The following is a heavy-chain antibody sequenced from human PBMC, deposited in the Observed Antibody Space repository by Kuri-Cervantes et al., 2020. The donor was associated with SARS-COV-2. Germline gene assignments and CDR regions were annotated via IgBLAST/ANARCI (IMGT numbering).Heavy chain of an antibody. Sequence: GESLKISCAASGFTFSSYGMHWVRQAPGKGLEWVAVISYDASNKYYADSVKGRFTISRDNSKNTLSLQMNSLRAEDTAVYYCARGKQDFDYWGQGTLVTVSS. CDR1: GFTFSSYG. CDR3: ARGKQDFDY. J-gene: IGHJ4*02. V-gene: IGHV3-30*19. CDR2: ISYDASNK.